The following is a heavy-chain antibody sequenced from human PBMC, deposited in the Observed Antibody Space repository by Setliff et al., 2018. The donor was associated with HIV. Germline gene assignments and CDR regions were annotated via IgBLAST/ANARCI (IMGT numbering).Heavy chain of an antibody. J-gene: IGHJ1*01. Sequence: SLTCTVSGYSISSGYYWGWIRQPPGKGLEWIGSIYHSGSTYYNPSLKSRVTISVDTSKNQFSLKLSSVTAADTAVYYCARAMRGSYYQYLQHWGRAPWSPSPQ. D-gene: IGHD3-10*01. CDR2: IYHSGST. V-gene: IGHV4-38-2*02. CDR1: GYSISSGYY. CDR3: ARAMRGSYYQYLQH.